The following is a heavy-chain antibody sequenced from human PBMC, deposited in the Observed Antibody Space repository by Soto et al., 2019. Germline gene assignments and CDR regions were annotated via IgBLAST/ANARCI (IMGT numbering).Heavy chain of an antibody. V-gene: IGHV3-30-3*01. CDR3: AREMKIGITGTTVHAFDI. CDR1: GFTFSSYA. Sequence: GGSLRLSCAASGFTFSSYAMHWVRQAPGKGLEWVAVISYDGSNKYYADSVKGRFTISRDNSKNTLYLQMNSLRAEDTAVYYCAREMKIGITGTTVHAFDIWGQGTMVTVSS. D-gene: IGHD1-7*01. CDR2: ISYDGSNK. J-gene: IGHJ3*02.